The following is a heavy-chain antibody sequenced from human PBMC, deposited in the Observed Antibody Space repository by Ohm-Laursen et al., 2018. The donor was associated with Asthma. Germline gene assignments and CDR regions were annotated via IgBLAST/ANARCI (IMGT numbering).Heavy chain of an antibody. J-gene: IGHJ4*02. CDR2: IYYSGST. CDR1: GGSISSYY. Sequence: SDTLSLTCTVSGGSISSYYWSWIRQPPGKGLEWIGYIYYSGSTNYNPSLKSRVTISVDTSKNQFSLKLSSVTAADTAVYYCARGPNWNFQFDYWGQGTLVTVSS. V-gene: IGHV4-59*07. D-gene: IGHD1-7*01. CDR3: ARGPNWNFQFDY.